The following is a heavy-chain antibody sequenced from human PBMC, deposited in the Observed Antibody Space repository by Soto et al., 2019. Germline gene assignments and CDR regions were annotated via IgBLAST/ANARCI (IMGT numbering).Heavy chain of an antibody. CDR1: GGTFYTYT. D-gene: IGHD5-18*01. CDR2: ITPIYPTT. Sequence: ASVKVSCKASGGTFYTYTFSWVRQAPGQGLEWMGSITPIYPTTNYAEKFQGRLTVTADGSTNTAYMELNSLTSDDTAVYYCARIPRYSFPTSDDLDSWGQGTLVTVSS. CDR3: ARIPRYSFPTSDDLDS. J-gene: IGHJ4*02. V-gene: IGHV1-69*13.